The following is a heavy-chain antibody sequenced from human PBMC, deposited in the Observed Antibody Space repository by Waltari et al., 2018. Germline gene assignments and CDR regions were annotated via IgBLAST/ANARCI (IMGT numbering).Heavy chain of an antibody. CDR3: ARHRVTTAYYFDY. V-gene: IGHV3-7*01. Sequence: EVQLVESGGGLVQPGGSLRLSCAASGFTFSSYWMSWVSQAPGKGLEWVANIKQDGSEKYYVDSVKGRFTISRDNAKNSLYLQMNSLRAEDTAVYYCARHRVTTAYYFDYWGQGTLVTVSS. CDR2: IKQDGSEK. J-gene: IGHJ4*02. D-gene: IGHD4-4*01. CDR1: GFTFSSYW.